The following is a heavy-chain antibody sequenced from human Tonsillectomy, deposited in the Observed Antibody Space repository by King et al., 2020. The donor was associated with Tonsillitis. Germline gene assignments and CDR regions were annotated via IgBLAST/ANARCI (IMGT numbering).Heavy chain of an antibody. Sequence: QLQESGPGLVKPSETLSLTCTVSGGSISSSSYYWGWIRQPPGKGLEWIGCIYYSGSTYYNPSLKSRVTISVDTSKNQFSLKLSSVTAADTAVYYCGTMIVVATAEYFQHWGQGTLVTVSS. J-gene: IGHJ1*01. V-gene: IGHV4-39*07. D-gene: IGHD3-22*01. CDR2: IYYSGST. CDR1: GGSISSSSYY. CDR3: GTMIVVATAEYFQH.